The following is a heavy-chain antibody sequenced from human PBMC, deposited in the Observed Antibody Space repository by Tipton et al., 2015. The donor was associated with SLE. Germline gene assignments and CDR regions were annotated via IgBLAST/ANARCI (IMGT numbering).Heavy chain of an antibody. CDR2: IYDTGNT. V-gene: IGHV4-39*01. CDR3: VGWGSSGYYYGFDY. J-gene: IGHJ4*02. Sequence: TLSLTCTVSGGSISSSSYDWGWIRQPPGKGLEWIGSIYDTGNTYYNPSLKSRVTISEDTSRNQFSLKLTSVTAADTAVYYCVGWGSSGYYYGFDYWGQGTLVTVSS. D-gene: IGHD3-22*01. CDR1: GGSISSSSYD.